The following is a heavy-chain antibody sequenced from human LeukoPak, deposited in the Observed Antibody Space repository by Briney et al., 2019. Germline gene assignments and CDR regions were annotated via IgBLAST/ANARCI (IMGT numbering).Heavy chain of an antibody. D-gene: IGHD3-3*01. CDR1: GFTFSDYY. CDR3: ARMDRYYDFWSGYYVYYFDY. J-gene: IGHJ4*02. V-gene: IGHV3-11*06. Sequence: GSLRLSCAASGFTFSDYYMSWIRRAPGKGLEWVSYISSSSSYTNYADSVKGRFTISRDNAKNSLYLQMNSLRAEDTAVYYCARMDRYYDFWSGYYVYYFDYWGQGTLVTVSS. CDR2: ISSSSSYT.